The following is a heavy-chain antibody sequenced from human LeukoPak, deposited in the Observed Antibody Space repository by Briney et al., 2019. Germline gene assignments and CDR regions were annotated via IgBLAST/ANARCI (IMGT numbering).Heavy chain of an antibody. CDR1: GGSIGSHY. J-gene: IGHJ5*02. D-gene: IGHD3-9*01. CDR2: IYYSGST. V-gene: IGHV4-59*11. Sequence: PSETLSLTCTVSGGSIGSHYWSWIRQPPGKGLEWIGYIYYSGSTNYNPSLKSRVTISVDTSKNQSSLKLSSVTAADTAVYYCARVDDILTGYWFDPWGQGTLVTVSS. CDR3: ARVDDILTGYWFDP.